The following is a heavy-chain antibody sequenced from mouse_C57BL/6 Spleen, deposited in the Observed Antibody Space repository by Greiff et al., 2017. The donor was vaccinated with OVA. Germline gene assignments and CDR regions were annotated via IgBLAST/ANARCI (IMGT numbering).Heavy chain of an antibody. CDR1: GYTFTSYW. J-gene: IGHJ4*01. V-gene: IGHV1-69*01. Sequence: QVQLQQPGAELVMPGASVKLSCKASGYTFTSYWMHWVKQRPGQGLEWIGEIDPSDSYTNYNQKFKGKSTLTVDNSSSTAYMQHSSRKSEDSAVXYCARGGGDAMDYWGQGTSVTVSS. CDR3: ARGGGDAMDY. CDR2: IDPSDSYT.